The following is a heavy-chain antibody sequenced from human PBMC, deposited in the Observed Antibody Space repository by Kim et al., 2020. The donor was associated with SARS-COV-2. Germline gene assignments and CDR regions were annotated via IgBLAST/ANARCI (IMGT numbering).Heavy chain of an antibody. Sequence: YYADSVKGRFTISRDNVKNSLYLQMNSLRDEDTAVYYCARDGIRRFAFDYWGQGTLVTVSS. J-gene: IGHJ4*02. V-gene: IGHV3-48*02. D-gene: IGHD3-10*01. CDR3: ARDGIRRFAFDY.